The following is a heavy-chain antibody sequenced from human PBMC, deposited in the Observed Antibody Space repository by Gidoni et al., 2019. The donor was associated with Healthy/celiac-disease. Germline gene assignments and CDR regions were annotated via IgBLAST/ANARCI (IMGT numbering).Heavy chain of an antibody. CDR2: IYYSGST. Sequence: QLQLQESGPGLVKPSETLSLTCTVSGGSISSSSYYWGWIRQPPGKGLERIGSIYYSGSTYYNPSLKSRVTISVDTSKNQFSLKLSSVTAADTAVYYCARHEVAGTLDYWGQGTLVTVSS. CDR1: GGSISSSSYY. CDR3: ARHEVAGTLDY. V-gene: IGHV4-39*01. J-gene: IGHJ4*02. D-gene: IGHD6-19*01.